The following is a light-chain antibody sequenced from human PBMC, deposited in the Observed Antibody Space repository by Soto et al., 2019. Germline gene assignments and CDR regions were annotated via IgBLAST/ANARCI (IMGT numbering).Light chain of an antibody. CDR2: AVS. J-gene: IGKJ1*01. CDR1: QTISNNY. Sequence: EIVLTQSPGTLTLSPGESAALSCRASQTISNNYLVWYRQKPGQAPRLVIYAVSSRAAGIPDRFSGSGSGTDFALTIARLEPEDSAVYYCQQHSNSPWTFGQGTRVEI. V-gene: IGKV3-20*01. CDR3: QQHSNSPWT.